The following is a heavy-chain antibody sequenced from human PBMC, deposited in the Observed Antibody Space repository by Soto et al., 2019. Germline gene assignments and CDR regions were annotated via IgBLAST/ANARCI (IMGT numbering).Heavy chain of an antibody. Sequence: GASVKVSCKASGYTFTSYSMHWVRQAPGQRLEWMGWINAGNGNTQYSQTFQGRVIITRDTSASTAYMELSSLRSEDTAMYYCARSPGIAVADYWGQGTLVTVSS. CDR2: INAGNGNT. V-gene: IGHV1-3*01. CDR3: ARSPGIAVADY. D-gene: IGHD6-19*01. J-gene: IGHJ4*02. CDR1: GYTFTSYS.